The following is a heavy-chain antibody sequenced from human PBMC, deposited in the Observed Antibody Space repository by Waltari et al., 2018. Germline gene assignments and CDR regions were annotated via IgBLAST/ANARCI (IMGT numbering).Heavy chain of an antibody. J-gene: IGHJ4*02. Sequence: VQLQESGPGLVKPSQTLSLTCTFSGGSLRCRGYYWTWIRQHPGKGLEWIGYIYYSGGSGDNTYVESRVTVSVDKSKDKSSLKLSFVTAADTAVYYGARGTENCGAGSHLLDYWGQGTLVTVSS. CDR2: IYYSGGS. CDR3: ARGTENCGAGSHLLDY. CDR1: GGSLRCRGYY. D-gene: IGHD3-10*01. V-gene: IGHV4-31*03.